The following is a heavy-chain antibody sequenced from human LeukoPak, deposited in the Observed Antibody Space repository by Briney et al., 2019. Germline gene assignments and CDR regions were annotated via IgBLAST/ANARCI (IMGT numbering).Heavy chain of an antibody. CDR1: GGSISSYY. CDR2: IYYSGST. CDR3: ARGAAAGMGYYYYGMDV. J-gene: IGHJ6*02. Sequence: SETLSLTCTVSGGSISSYYWSWIRQPPGKGLEWIGYIYYSGSTNYNPSLKSRVTISVDTSKNQSSLKLSSVTAADTAVYYCARGAAAGMGYYYYGMDVWGQGTTVTVSS. V-gene: IGHV4-59*01. D-gene: IGHD6-13*01.